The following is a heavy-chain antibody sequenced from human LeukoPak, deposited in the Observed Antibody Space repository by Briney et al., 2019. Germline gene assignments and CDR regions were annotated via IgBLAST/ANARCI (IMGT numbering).Heavy chain of an antibody. Sequence: SETLSLTCAVSGYSISCGYYWGWIRPPPGKGLEWIGSIYHSGSTYYNPSLKSRVTISVDTSKNQFSLKLSSVTAADTAVYYCARPNLGYYFDAFDIWGQGTVVTVSS. CDR2: IYHSGST. CDR1: GYSISCGYY. CDR3: ARPNLGYYFDAFDI. D-gene: IGHD3-22*01. V-gene: IGHV4-38-2*01. J-gene: IGHJ3*02.